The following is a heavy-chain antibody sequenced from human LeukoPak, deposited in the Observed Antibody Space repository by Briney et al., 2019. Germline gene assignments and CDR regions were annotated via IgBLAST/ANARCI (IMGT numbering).Heavy chain of an antibody. J-gene: IGHJ5*02. CDR3: ARIEYIYGYGS. CDR2: ISSSGSTI. D-gene: IGHD5-18*01. CDR1: GFTFSDCY. V-gene: IGHV3-11*01. Sequence: GGSLRLSCAASGFTFSDCYMSWIRQAPGKGLEWVSYISSSGSTICYADSVKGRFTISRDNGKNSLSLQMNSLRAEDTAVYYCARIEYIYGYGSWGQGTLVTVSS.